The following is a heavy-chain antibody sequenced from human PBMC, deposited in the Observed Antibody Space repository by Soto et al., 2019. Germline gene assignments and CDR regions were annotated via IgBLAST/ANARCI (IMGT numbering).Heavy chain of an antibody. CDR1: VYSFTNYW. J-gene: IGHJ4*02. CDR2: IDPDDSYT. CDR3: ARLPPPTYCSGSTCSGY. D-gene: IGHD2-15*01. V-gene: IGHV5-10-1*01. Sequence: GESLKISCKGSVYSFTNYWIHWVRQMPGKGLEWMGRIDPDDSYTNYSPSFQGHVTISVDKSISTAYLQWSSLQASDTAIYYCARLPPPTYCSGSTCSGYWGQGTLVTVSS.